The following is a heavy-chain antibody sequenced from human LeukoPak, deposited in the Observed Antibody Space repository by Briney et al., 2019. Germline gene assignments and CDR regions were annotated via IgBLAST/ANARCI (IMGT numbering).Heavy chain of an antibody. CDR3: AREDCSGGSCYSWHTMIPGYGMDV. V-gene: IGHV1-69*13. Sequence: ASVKVSCKASGGTFSSYAISWVRQAPGQGLEWMGGIIPIFGTANYAQKFQGRVTITADESTSTAYMELSSLRSEDTAVYYCAREDCSGGSCYSWHTMIPGYGMDVWGQGTTVTVSS. D-gene: IGHD2-15*01. CDR1: GGTFSSYA. J-gene: IGHJ6*02. CDR2: IIPIFGTA.